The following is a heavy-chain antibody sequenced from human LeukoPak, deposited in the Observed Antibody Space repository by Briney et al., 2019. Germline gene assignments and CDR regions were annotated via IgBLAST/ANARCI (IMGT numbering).Heavy chain of an antibody. CDR2: ISSNGGST. D-gene: IGHD3-3*01. CDR3: AVDLGFWSGYSNFDY. CDR1: GFTFSSYA. Sequence: QSGGSLRLSCAASGFTFSSYAMHWVRQAPGKGLEYVSAISSNGGSTYYANSVKGRFTISRDNSKNTLYLQMGSLRAEDTAVYYCAVDLGFWSGYSNFDYWGQGTLVTVSS. J-gene: IGHJ4*02. V-gene: IGHV3-64*01.